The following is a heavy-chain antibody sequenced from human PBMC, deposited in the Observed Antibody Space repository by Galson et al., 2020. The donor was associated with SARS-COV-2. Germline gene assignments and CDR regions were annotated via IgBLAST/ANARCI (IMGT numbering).Heavy chain of an antibody. V-gene: IGHV3-15*07. CDR1: GLTFNNAW. Sequence: GESLKISCAASGLTFNNAWMNWVRQAPGKGLEWVGRIKSKSDGGVVDYAAPVKGRFTISRDDSKNTLYLQMSSLKTEDTAVYYCATDLGAYCFADCYYWGQGTLVTVSS. J-gene: IGHJ4*02. CDR2: IKSKSDGGVV. D-gene: IGHD2-21*01. CDR3: ATDLGAYCFADCYY.